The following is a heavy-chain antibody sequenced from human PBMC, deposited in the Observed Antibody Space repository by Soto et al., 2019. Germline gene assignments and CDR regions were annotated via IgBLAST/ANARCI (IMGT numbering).Heavy chain of an antibody. Sequence: QVQLQESGPGLVKPSQTLSLTCTVSGGSISSGGYYWSWIRQHPGKGLEWIGYIYYSGSTYYNPSLDSLVTISVDTAKTQISLKLSSVTAADTDVYYCAGGVTMVRGVIHTPYFDYWGQGALVTVSS. D-gene: IGHD3-10*01. CDR2: IYYSGST. CDR1: GGSISSGGYY. V-gene: IGHV4-31*01. CDR3: AGGVTMVRGVIHTPYFDY. J-gene: IGHJ4*02.